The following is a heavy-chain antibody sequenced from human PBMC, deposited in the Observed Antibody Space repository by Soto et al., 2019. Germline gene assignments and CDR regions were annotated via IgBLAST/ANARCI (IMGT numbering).Heavy chain of an antibody. CDR2: IIPILGIA. CDR3: ASGYYDGSGSYSNCAY. Sequence: QVQLVQSGAELKKPGSSVKVSCKASGGTFSSYTISWVRQAPGQGLEWMGRIIPILGIANYAQKFQGRVTITADKSTSTAYMELSSLRSEDTAVYYCASGYYDGSGSYSNCAYWGQGTLVTVSS. J-gene: IGHJ4*02. D-gene: IGHD3-10*01. CDR1: GGTFSSYT. V-gene: IGHV1-69*02.